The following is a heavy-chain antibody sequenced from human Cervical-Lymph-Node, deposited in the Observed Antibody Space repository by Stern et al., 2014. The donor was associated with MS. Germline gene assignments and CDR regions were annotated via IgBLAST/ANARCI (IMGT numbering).Heavy chain of an antibody. V-gene: IGHV1-46*03. CDR3: TRVKGGSLDY. D-gene: IGHD1-26*01. CDR2: INPSGGTT. J-gene: IGHJ4*02. Sequence: VQLVESGAEVKKPGASVNVSCKASGYTFSTYYMHWVRQAPGQGLEWMGIINPSGGTTIYAQKFQGRVTMTRDTSTGTVYMELSSLRAEDTAVYYCTRVKGGSLDYWGQGTLVTVSS. CDR1: GYTFSTYY.